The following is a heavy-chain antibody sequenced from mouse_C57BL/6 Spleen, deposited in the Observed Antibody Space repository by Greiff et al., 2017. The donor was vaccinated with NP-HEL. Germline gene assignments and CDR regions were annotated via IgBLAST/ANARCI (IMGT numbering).Heavy chain of an antibody. V-gene: IGHV1-53*01. CDR2: INPSNGGT. D-gene: IGHD2-3*01. Sequence: VQLQQPGTELVKPGASVKLSCKASGYTFTSYWMHWVKQRPGQGLEWIGNINPSNGGTNYNEKFKSKATLTVDKSSSTAYMQLSSLTSEDSAVYYCARGGGYDGYYNDYWGQGTTLTVSS. J-gene: IGHJ2*01. CDR3: ARGGGYDGYYNDY. CDR1: GYTFTSYW.